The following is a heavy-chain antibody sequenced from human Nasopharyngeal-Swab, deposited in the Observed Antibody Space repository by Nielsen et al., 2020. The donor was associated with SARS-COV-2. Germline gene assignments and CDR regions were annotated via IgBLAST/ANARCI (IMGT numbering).Heavy chain of an antibody. CDR3: ARHRDNWNYGNWYFDL. CDR2: IYPGDSDT. V-gene: IGHV5-51*01. CDR1: GYSFTSYW. D-gene: IGHD1-7*01. J-gene: IGHJ2*01. Sequence: GGSLRLSCKGSGYSFTSYWIGWVRQMPGKGLEWMGIIYPGDSDTRYSPSFQGQVTISADKSISTAYLQWSSLKASDTAMYYCARHRDNWNYGNWYFDLWGRGTLVTVSS.